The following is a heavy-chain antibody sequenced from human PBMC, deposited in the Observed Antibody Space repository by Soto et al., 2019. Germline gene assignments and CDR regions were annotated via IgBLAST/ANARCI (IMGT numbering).Heavy chain of an antibody. J-gene: IGHJ4*02. CDR3: ARDPEIFVY. V-gene: IGHV1-18*01. Sequence: RWVRQAPGQGLEWMGWISAYNGNTNYAQKLQGRVTMTTDTSTSTAYMELRSLRSDATAVYYSARDPEIFVYCGQGSLFT. CDR2: ISAYNGNT.